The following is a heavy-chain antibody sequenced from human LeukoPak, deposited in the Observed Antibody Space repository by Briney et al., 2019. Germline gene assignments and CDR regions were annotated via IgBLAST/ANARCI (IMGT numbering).Heavy chain of an antibody. D-gene: IGHD3-22*01. V-gene: IGHV1-2*06. Sequence: ASVKVSCKASGYTFTGCYMHWVRQAPGQGLEWMGRINPNSGGTNYAQKFQGRVTMTRDTSISTAYMELSRLRSDDTAVYYCAREAYYDSSGYDYWGQGTLVTVSS. CDR3: AREAYYDSSGYDY. CDR2: INPNSGGT. CDR1: GYTFTGCY. J-gene: IGHJ4*02.